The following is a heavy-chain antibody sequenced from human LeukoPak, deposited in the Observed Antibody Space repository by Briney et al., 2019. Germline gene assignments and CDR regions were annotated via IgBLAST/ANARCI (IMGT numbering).Heavy chain of an antibody. D-gene: IGHD4-17*01. J-gene: IGHJ4*02. Sequence: SETPSLTCAVYGGSFSGYYWSWIRQPPGKGLEWIGEINHSGSTNYNPSLKSRVTISVDTSKNQFSLKLSSVAAADTAVYYCARGFESSTVTTSFGSGVDYWGQGTLVTVSS. V-gene: IGHV4-34*01. CDR1: GGSFSGYY. CDR3: ARGFESSTVTTSFGSGVDY. CDR2: INHSGST.